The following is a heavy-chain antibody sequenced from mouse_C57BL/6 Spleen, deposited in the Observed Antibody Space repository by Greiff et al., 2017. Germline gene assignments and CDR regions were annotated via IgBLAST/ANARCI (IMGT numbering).Heavy chain of an antibody. D-gene: IGHD1-1*01. CDR2: INPNNGGT. CDR1: GYTFTDYN. CDR3: ARKGNYYGSSYHWYFDV. J-gene: IGHJ1*03. Sequence: EVKLLESGPELVKPGASVKIPCKASGYTFTDYNMDWVKQSHGKSLEWIGDINPNNGGTIYNQKFKGKATLTVDKSSSTAYMELRSLTSEDTAVYYCARKGNYYGSSYHWYFDVWGTGTTVTVSS. V-gene: IGHV1-18*01.